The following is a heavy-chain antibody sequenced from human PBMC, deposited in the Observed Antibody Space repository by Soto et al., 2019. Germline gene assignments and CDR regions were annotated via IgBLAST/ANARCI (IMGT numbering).Heavy chain of an antibody. CDR1: GGSISSGGYY. Sequence: QVQLQESGPGLVKPSQTLSLTCTVSGGSISSGGYYWSWIRQHPGKGLEWIGYIYYSGSTYYNPSLKSRVTISVDASKNQFSLKLSSVTAADTAVYYCAREGLRWQWLVLDYWGQGTLGTVSS. CDR2: IYYSGST. V-gene: IGHV4-31*03. CDR3: AREGLRWQWLVLDY. J-gene: IGHJ4*02. D-gene: IGHD6-19*01.